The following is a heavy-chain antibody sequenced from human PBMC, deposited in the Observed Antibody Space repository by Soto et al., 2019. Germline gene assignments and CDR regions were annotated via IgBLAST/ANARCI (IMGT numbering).Heavy chain of an antibody. CDR1: DGSFRGYY. CDR2: INHSGST. Sequence: SETLSLTCAVYDGSFRGYYWSWIRQPPGKWLEWIGEINHSGSTNYNPSLKRRVTISVDTSKNQFTLKLSSVTAADTAVYYCARGPRVREVISYYYYGMDDWGQGTTVTVSS. CDR3: ARGPRVREVISYYYYGMDD. D-gene: IGHD3-10*01. V-gene: IGHV4-34*01. J-gene: IGHJ6*02.